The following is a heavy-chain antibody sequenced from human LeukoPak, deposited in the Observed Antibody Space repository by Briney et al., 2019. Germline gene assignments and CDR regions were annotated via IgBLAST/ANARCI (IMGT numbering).Heavy chain of an antibody. CDR3: ARAAAAGTPPDY. D-gene: IGHD6-13*01. Sequence: SQTLSLTCTVSGGSISSGDYYWSWIRQPAGKGLEWIGRIYTSGSTNYNPSLKSRVTMSVDTSKNQFSLKLSSVTAADTAVYYCARAAAAGTPPDYWGQGTLVTVSS. V-gene: IGHV4-61*02. CDR1: GGSISSGDYY. J-gene: IGHJ4*02. CDR2: IYTSGST.